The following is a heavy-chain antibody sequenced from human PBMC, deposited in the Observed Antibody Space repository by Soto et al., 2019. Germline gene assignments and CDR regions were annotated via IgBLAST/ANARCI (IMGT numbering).Heavy chain of an antibody. Sequence: QVQLQESGPGLVKPSQTLSLTCTVSGGSISSGDYYWSWIRQPPGKGLERIGYIYHSGSTYYNPSLKGRVTISVDTSKNQFSLKLSSVTAADTAVYYCARERPDGARLDPWGQGTLFTVSS. D-gene: IGHD6-6*01. CDR3: ARERPDGARLDP. CDR2: IYHSGST. CDR1: GGSISSGDYY. J-gene: IGHJ5*02. V-gene: IGHV4-30-4*01.